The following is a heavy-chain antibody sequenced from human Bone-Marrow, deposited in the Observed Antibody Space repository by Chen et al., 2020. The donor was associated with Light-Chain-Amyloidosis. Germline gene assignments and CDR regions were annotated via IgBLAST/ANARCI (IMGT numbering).Heavy chain of an antibody. Sequence: EWVSTISGSGGSRYYGDSVKGRLTISRDNSKNALFLQMSSLRAEDTAVYYCAKDISYDDILPGYPADAFDIWGQGTMVTVSS. J-gene: IGHJ3*02. CDR3: AKDISYDDILPGYPADAFDI. D-gene: IGHD3-9*01. V-gene: IGHV3-23*01. CDR2: ISGSGGSR.